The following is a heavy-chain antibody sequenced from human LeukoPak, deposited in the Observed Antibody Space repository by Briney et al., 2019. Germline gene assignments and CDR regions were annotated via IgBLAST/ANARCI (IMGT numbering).Heavy chain of an antibody. D-gene: IGHD2-2*01. CDR1: GGSFSGYY. V-gene: IGHV4-34*01. CDR3: ARDRGSTRPFDY. Sequence: SETLSLTCAVYGGSFSGYYWSWIRQPPGKGLEWIGEINHSGSTNYNPSLKSRVTISVDTSKSQFSLKLSSVTAADTAVYYCARDRGSTRPFDYWGQGTLATVSS. J-gene: IGHJ4*02. CDR2: INHSGST.